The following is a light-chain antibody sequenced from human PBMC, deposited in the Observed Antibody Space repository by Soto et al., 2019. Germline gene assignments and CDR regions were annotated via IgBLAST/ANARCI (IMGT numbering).Light chain of an antibody. CDR3: QQRSTWPLT. J-gene: IGKJ4*01. V-gene: IGKV3-11*01. Sequence: EIVLTQSPATLSLSPGERATLSCRASQSVSSNLAWYQQKPGQAPRLLIYDSSNRATGIPARFSGSESGTDFTLTISSLEPEDFAVYYCQQRSTWPLTFGGGTKVEIK. CDR1: QSVSSN. CDR2: DSS.